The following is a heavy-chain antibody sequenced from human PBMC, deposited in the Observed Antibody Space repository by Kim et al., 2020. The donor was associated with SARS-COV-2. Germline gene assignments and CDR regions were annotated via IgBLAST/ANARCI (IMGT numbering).Heavy chain of an antibody. Sequence: ASVKVSCKASGYTLTAYTIIWVRQAPGQGLEWMGWINTNTGNPTYVQGFTGRFVFSLDTSVSTAYLQISSLKAEDTAVYYCAREGVVSTGTCDYWGQGTLVTVSS. D-gene: IGHD5-12*01. V-gene: IGHV7-4-1*02. CDR2: INTNTGNP. CDR1: GYTLTAYT. CDR3: AREGVVSTGTCDY. J-gene: IGHJ4*02.